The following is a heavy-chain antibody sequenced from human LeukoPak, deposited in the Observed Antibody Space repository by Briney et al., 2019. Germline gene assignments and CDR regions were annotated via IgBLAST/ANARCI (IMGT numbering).Heavy chain of an antibody. J-gene: IGHJ3*02. CDR2: ISSGSTYM. V-gene: IGHV3-21*01. CDR1: GFTFSSYS. CDR3: ARVFRPSLTVFIIRGAFDI. D-gene: IGHD3-3*01. Sequence: GGSLRLSCAASGFTFSSYSMNWVRQAPGKGLEWVSYISSGSTYMYYADSLKGRFTISRDNAKSSLYLQMNSLRAEDTAMYYCARVFRPSLTVFIIRGAFDIWGQGTMVTVSS.